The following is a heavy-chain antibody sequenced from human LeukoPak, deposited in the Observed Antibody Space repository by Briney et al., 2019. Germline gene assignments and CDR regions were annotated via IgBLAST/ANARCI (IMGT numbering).Heavy chain of an antibody. J-gene: IGHJ6*02. V-gene: IGHV3-48*03. Sequence: PGGSLRLSCADSPFTFSDYEFNWVRQAPGKGLEWVSYISRRSGTIYYADSVKGRFTISRDNAKNSLYLQMSSLRAEDTAVYYCARSDYDILTGYGMDVWGQGTTVTVS. CDR3: ARSDYDILTGYGMDV. CDR2: ISRRSGTI. D-gene: IGHD3-9*01. CDR1: PFTFSDYE.